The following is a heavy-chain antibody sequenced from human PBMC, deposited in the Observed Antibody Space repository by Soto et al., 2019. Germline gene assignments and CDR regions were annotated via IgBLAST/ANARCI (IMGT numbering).Heavy chain of an antibody. V-gene: IGHV5-51*01. Sequence: GESLKISCKGSGYSFTSYWIGWVRQMPGKCLEWMGIIYPGYSDTRYSPSFQGQVTISADKSISTAFLQWSSLKASDTAMYYCARTSAAGKYYYGMDVWGQGTTVTVSS. CDR3: ARTSAAGKYYYGMDV. CDR2: IYPGYSDT. J-gene: IGHJ6*02. D-gene: IGHD6-13*01. CDR1: GYSFTSYW.